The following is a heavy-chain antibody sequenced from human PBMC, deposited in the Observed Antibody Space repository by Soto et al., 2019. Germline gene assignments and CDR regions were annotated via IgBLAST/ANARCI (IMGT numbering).Heavy chain of an antibody. CDR1: GFTFSSYW. CDR3: ALGSGYSRTTLYPFVY. J-gene: IGHJ4*02. CDR2: IKQDGSEK. V-gene: IGHV3-7*05. Sequence: GGSLRLSCAASGFTFSSYWMSWVRQAPGKGLEWVANIKQDGSEKYYVDSVKGRFTISRDNAKNSLYLQMNSLRAEDTAVYYCALGSGYSRTTLYPFVYWGQGTLVTVSS. D-gene: IGHD3-22*01.